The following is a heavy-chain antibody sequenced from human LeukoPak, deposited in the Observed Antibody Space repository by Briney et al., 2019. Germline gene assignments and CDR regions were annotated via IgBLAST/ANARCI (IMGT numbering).Heavy chain of an antibody. CDR2: IGWDGARV. CDR1: TFTSNDHA. J-gene: IGHJ4*02. CDR3: TKDVMPGGLDY. D-gene: IGHD2-2*01. V-gene: IGHV3-9*02. Sequence: GGSLRLSCVASTFTSNDHAMHWVRQAPGKGLEWVSGIGWDGARVGYADSVKGRFTVSRDNAKNSLYLQMNSLTPEDTAFYYCTKDVMPGGLDYWGRGTLVTVSS.